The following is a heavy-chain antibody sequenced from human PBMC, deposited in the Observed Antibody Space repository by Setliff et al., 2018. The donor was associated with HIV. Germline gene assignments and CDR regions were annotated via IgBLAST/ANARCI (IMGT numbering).Heavy chain of an antibody. CDR3: ARVGEMATIGYSYYYMDV. D-gene: IGHD5-12*01. V-gene: IGHV1-69*13. J-gene: IGHJ6*03. Sequence: GASVKVSCMTSRGTFSSFALSWVRQAPGQGLEWMGGIIPTFGTSNYAQKFQGRVTITADGSTSTAYMELSSLRSEDTAVYYCARVGEMATIGYSYYYMDVWGKGTTVTVSS. CDR1: RGTFSSFA. CDR2: IIPTFGTS.